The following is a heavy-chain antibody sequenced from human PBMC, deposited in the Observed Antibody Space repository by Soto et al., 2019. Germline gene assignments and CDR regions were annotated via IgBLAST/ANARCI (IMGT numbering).Heavy chain of an antibody. CDR2: IRPKVYGGAI. D-gene: IGHD3-22*01. CDR1: GFTFGDYA. J-gene: IGHJ2*01. Sequence: EEQLEESGGDLVEPGRSLRLSCTASGFTFGDYAMSWFRQAPGKGLEWVGFIRPKVYGGAIDYAAPVKGRFSISRDDSKNHRYPQIDRLKSEDTAVYYCASDGGYCGYGCHIGNWYFGLWGRGTLVTVSS. CDR3: ASDGGYCGYGCHIGNWYFGL. V-gene: IGHV3-49*03.